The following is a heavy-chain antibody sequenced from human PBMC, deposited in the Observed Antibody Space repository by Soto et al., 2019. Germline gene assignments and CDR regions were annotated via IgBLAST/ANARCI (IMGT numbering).Heavy chain of an antibody. CDR1: GFTFSNAW. V-gene: IGHV3-15*01. Sequence: PGGSLRLSCAASGFTFSNAWMSWVRQAPWKGLEWVGRIKSKTDGGTTDYAAPVKGRFTISRDDSKNTLYLQMNSLKTEDTAVYYCTTDRYYDYIWGSYRSTSPYFDYWGQGTLVTVSS. D-gene: IGHD3-16*02. CDR3: TTDRYYDYIWGSYRSTSPYFDY. CDR2: IKSKTDGGTT. J-gene: IGHJ4*02.